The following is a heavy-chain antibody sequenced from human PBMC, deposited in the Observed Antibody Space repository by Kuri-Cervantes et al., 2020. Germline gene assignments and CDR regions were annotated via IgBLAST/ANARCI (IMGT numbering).Heavy chain of an antibody. CDR1: GYTFTSYD. Sequence: ASVKVSCKASGYTFTSYDINWVRQATGQGLEWMGWMNPNSGNTGYAQKFQGRVTMTRNTSISTAYMELSSLRSDDTAVYYCATSPEYSSSWYFLRPREAFDIWGQGTMVTVSS. V-gene: IGHV1-8*01. CDR3: ATSPEYSSSWYFLRPREAFDI. J-gene: IGHJ3*02. CDR2: MNPNSGNT. D-gene: IGHD6-13*01.